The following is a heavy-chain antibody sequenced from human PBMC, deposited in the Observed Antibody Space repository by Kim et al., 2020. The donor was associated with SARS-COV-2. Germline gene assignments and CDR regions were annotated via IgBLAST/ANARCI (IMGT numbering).Heavy chain of an antibody. CDR3: AKGSYYYGSGSLFDY. V-gene: IGHV3-23*01. Sequence: DSVKGRFTISRDNSKNTLYLQMNSLRAEDTAVYYCAKGSYYYGSGSLFDYWGQGTLVTVSS. D-gene: IGHD3-10*01. J-gene: IGHJ4*02.